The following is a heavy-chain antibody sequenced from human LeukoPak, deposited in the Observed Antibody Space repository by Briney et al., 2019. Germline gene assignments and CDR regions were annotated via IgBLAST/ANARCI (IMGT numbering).Heavy chain of an antibody. Sequence: GGSLRLSCSASGFTFSYYIMRWVRQAPGKGLETVSAITGNGDIPYYGDSVKGRFTISRDNSKNTLYLQMSSLRTEDTAMYYCARDWRLDYWGQGTLVTVSS. CDR1: GFTFSYYI. CDR2: ITGNGDIP. CDR3: ARDWRLDY. V-gene: IGHV3-64D*09. D-gene: IGHD3-3*01. J-gene: IGHJ4*02.